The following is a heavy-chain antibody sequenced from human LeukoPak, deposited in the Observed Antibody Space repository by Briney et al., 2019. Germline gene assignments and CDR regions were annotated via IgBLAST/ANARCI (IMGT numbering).Heavy chain of an antibody. CDR3: ASDYSGSYS. Sequence: SETLSLPCTVSGGSISNYYWSWIRQPPGKGLEWIGYIYYSGTTNYNPSLKSRVTISVDTSKNQFSLKLSSVTAADTAVYYCASDYSGSYSWGQGTLVTVSS. CDR2: IYYSGTT. D-gene: IGHD1-26*01. J-gene: IGHJ4*02. CDR1: GGSISNYY. V-gene: IGHV4-59*08.